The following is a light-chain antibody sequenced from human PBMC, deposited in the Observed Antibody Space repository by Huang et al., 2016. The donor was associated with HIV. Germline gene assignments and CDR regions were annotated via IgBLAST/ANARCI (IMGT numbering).Light chain of an antibody. CDR3: QQSQNTPWT. J-gene: IGKJ1*01. CDR2: IAT. V-gene: IGKV1-39*01. CDR1: HNINSN. Sequence: DIQMTQSPSSLSASIGDRVTMTCLASHNINSNLNWYQQKPGKAPKLLIFIATYLASGVPSRFSGSGSGTHFTLTINGLQPEDLATYFCQQSQNTPWTFGQGSRLEIK.